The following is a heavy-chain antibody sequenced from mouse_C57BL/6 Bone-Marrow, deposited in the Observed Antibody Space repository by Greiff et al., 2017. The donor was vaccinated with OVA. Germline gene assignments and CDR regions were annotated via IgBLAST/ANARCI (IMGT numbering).Heavy chain of an antibody. Sequence: QVQLKESGAELARPGASVKLSCKASGYTFTSYGISWVKQRTGQGLEWIGEIYPRSGNTYYNEKFKGKATLTADKSSSTAYMELRSLTSEDSAGYFCSRVPLCPLSYFDVWGTGPPVTVSS. D-gene: IGHD6-1*01. CDR2: IYPRSGNT. CDR1: GYTFTSYG. J-gene: IGHJ1*03. V-gene: IGHV1-81*01. CDR3: SRVPLCPLSYFDV.